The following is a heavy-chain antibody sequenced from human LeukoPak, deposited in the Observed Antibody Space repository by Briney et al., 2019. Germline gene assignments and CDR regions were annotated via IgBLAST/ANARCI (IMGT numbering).Heavy chain of an antibody. V-gene: IGHV1-2*02. CDR2: INPNSGGT. CDR1: GYTFTGYY. J-gene: IGHJ4*02. CDR3: ARGVEYSSSNPYYFGY. D-gene: IGHD6-13*01. Sequence: ASVKVSCKASGYTFTGYYMHWVRQAPGQGLEWMGWINPNSGGTNYAQKFQGRVTMTRDTSISTAYMELSRLRSDDTVVYYCARGVEYSSSNPYYFGYWGQGTLVTVSS.